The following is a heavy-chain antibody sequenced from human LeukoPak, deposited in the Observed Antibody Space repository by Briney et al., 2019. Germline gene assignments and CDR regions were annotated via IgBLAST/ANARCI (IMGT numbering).Heavy chain of an antibody. CDR2: IIPIFGTA. CDR1: GYTFTSYG. Sequence: ASVKVSCKASGYTFTSYGISWVRQAPGQGLEWMGGIIPIFGTANYAQKFQGRVTITADESTSTAYMELSSLRSEDTAVYYCARGSYSVYFDYWGQGTLVTVSS. CDR3: ARGSYSVYFDY. J-gene: IGHJ4*02. V-gene: IGHV1-69*13. D-gene: IGHD3-10*01.